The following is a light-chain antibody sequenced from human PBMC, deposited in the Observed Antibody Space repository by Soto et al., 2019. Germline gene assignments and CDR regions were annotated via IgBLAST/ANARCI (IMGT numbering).Light chain of an antibody. CDR3: TAWDGSLDGRV. J-gene: IGLJ3*02. V-gene: IGLV1-44*01. CDR2: RTD. CDR1: GSNIGTNT. Sequence: VLTQPPSASGTPGQRVTISCSGSGSNIGTNTVNWYQQLPGTAPKLLIYRTDQRPAGIPDRFSGSKSGTSASLDISGLQSDDEADYYCTAWDGSLDGRVFGGGTKLTVL.